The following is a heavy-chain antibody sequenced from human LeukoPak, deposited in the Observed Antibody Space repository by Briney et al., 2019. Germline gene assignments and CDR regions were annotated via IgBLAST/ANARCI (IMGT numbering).Heavy chain of an antibody. V-gene: IGHV3-20*04. CDR1: GFTFDDYG. Sequence: GGSLRLSCAASGFTFDDYGMSWVRQAPGKGLEWVSGINWNGGSTGYADSVKGRFTISRDNAKNSLYLQMNSLRVEDTALYYCASGMRFLEWLSGSDYWGQGTLVTVSS. CDR2: INWNGGST. D-gene: IGHD3-3*01. J-gene: IGHJ4*02. CDR3: ASGMRFLEWLSGSDY.